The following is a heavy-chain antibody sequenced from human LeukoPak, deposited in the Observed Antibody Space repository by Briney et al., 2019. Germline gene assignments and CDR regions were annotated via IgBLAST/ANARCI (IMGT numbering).Heavy chain of an antibody. D-gene: IGHD2-2*01. CDR1: GFTFSSYG. CDR3: AKGVACSSTSCSAFDY. J-gene: IGHJ4*02. CDR2: IRYDGSNK. Sequence: GGSLRLSCAASGFTFSSYGMHWVRQAPGKGLEWVAFIRYDGSNKYYADSVKGRFTISRDNSKNTLYLQMNSLRAEDTAVYYCAKGVACSSTSCSAFDYWGQGTLVTVSS. V-gene: IGHV3-30*02.